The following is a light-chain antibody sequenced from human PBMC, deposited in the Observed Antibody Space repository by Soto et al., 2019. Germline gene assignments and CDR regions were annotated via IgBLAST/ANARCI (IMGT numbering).Light chain of an antibody. J-gene: IGLJ1*01. V-gene: IGLV2-23*01. CDR3: CSHAGPRYV. CDR1: NSDVGGYNL. CDR2: EGT. Sequence: SVLAQPASVSGSPGQSITISCTGTNSDVGGYNLVSWYQQHPGKAPKLIIYEGTKRPSGVSNRFSGSKSGDTASLTISGLQADYEADYYCCSHAGPRYVLGPVTKVTLL.